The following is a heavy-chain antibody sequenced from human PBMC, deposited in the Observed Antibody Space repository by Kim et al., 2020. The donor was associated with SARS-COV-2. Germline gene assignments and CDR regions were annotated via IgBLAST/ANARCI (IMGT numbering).Heavy chain of an antibody. CDR1: GGSFSGYY. V-gene: IGHV4-34*01. Sequence: SETLSLTCAVYGGSFSGYYWSWIRQPPGKGLEWIGEINHSGSTNYNPSLKSRVTISVDTSKNQFSLKLSSVTAADTAVYYCARGVGGLPFWGRGTMVRVS. CDR3: ARGVGGLPF. CDR2: INHSGST. J-gene: IGHJ3*01. D-gene: IGHD3-16*01.